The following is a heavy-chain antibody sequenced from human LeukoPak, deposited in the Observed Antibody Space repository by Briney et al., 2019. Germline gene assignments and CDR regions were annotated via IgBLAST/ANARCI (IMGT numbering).Heavy chain of an antibody. CDR3: ARGSSGYYMYYYFDY. CDR1: GGTFSSYA. J-gene: IGHJ4*02. Sequence: ASVKVSCKASGGTFSSYAISWVRQAPGQGLEWMGRIIPIFGTANYAQKFQGRVTITTDKSTSTAYMELSSLRSEDTAVYYCARGSSGYYMYYYFDYWGQGTLVTVSS. D-gene: IGHD3-22*01. V-gene: IGHV1-69*05. CDR2: IIPIFGTA.